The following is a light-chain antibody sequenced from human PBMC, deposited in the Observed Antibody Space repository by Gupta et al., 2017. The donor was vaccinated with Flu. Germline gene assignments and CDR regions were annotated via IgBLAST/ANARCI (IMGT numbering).Light chain of an antibody. V-gene: IGLV2-11*01. Sequence: QSALTQPRSVSGSPGQSVTISCTGTTSDVGSYHYVSWYQHHPLKAPKLIIYDVTKRPSGVPDRFSGSKSGYTASLTISGLQADDEGDYYCCSFAGTFYVFGTGTEVSVL. CDR1: TSDVGSYHY. CDR2: DVT. J-gene: IGLJ1*01. CDR3: CSFAGTFYV.